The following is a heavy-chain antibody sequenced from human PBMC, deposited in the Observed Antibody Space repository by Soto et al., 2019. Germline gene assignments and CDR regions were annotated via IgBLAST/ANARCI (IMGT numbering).Heavy chain of an antibody. CDR2: IYYSGST. CDR1: GGSISSYY. D-gene: IGHD3-10*01. J-gene: IGHJ4*02. V-gene: IGHV4-59*01. Sequence: QVQLQESGPGLVKPSETLSLTCTVSGGSISSYYWSWIRQPPGKGLEWIGYIYYSGSTNYNPSLKSRVTISVDTSKNQFSLKLSSVTAADPAVYYCARGRWVVVRGVIIYYFDYWGQGTLVTVSS. CDR3: ARGRWVVVRGVIIYYFDY.